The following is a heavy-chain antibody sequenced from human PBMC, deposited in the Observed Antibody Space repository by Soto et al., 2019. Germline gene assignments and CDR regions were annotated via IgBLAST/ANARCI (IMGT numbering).Heavy chain of an antibody. CDR3: ARLVYCSSTSCYLPLPSKMDY. CDR2: ISAYNGNT. V-gene: IGHV1-18*01. Sequence: GASVKVSCKASGYTFTSYGISWVRQAPGQGLEWMGWISAYNGNTNYAQKLQGRVTMTTDTSTSTAYMELRSLRSDDTAVYYCARLVYCSSTSCYLPLPSKMDYWGQGTLVTVSS. D-gene: IGHD2-2*01. J-gene: IGHJ4*02. CDR1: GYTFTSYG.